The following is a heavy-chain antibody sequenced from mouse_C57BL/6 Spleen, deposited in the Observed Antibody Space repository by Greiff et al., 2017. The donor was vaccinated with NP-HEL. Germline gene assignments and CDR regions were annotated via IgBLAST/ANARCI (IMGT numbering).Heavy chain of an antibody. CDR3: ARDDYAGRGAWFAY. J-gene: IGHJ3*01. CDR2: ISYDGSN. D-gene: IGHD2-4*01. Sequence: ESGPGLVKPSQSLSLTCSVTGYSITSGYYWNWIRQFPGNKLEWMGYISYDGSNNYNPSLKNRIPITRDTSKNQFFLKLNSVTTEDTATYYCARDDYAGRGAWFAYWGQGTLVTVSA. V-gene: IGHV3-6*01. CDR1: GYSITSGYY.